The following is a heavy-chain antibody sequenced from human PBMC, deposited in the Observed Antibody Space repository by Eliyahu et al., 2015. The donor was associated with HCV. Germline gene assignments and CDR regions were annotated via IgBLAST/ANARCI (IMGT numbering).Heavy chain of an antibody. J-gene: IGHJ3*02. CDR1: GGSVSSGSYY. CDR3: ARAPYDILTGTYGASDI. CDR2: IYYSGST. V-gene: IGHV4-61*01. Sequence: QVQLQESGPGLVKPSETLSLTCTVSGGSVSSGSYYWSWIRQPPGNGLEWIAYIYYSGSTTYNPSLKSRVTISVDTSKNQFSLKLSSVTAADTAVYYCARAPYDILTGTYGASDIWGQGTMLSVSS. D-gene: IGHD3-9*01.